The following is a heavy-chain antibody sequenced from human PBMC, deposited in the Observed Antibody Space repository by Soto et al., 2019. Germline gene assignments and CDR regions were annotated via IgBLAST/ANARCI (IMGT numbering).Heavy chain of an antibody. CDR2: IKSKTDGGTI. V-gene: IGHV3-15*07. CDR1: GLTFTNAW. CDR3: VNSGYYHGVDV. D-gene: IGHD1-20*01. Sequence: EVQLVESGGGLGKPGGSLRLSCEASGLTFTNAWMTWVRQAPGKGLEWVGRIKSKTDGGTIEYAAPVKGRFSISRDDSKNTLYLQMNSLKTEDTAVYYCVNSGYYHGVDVWGQGTTVIVSS. J-gene: IGHJ6*02.